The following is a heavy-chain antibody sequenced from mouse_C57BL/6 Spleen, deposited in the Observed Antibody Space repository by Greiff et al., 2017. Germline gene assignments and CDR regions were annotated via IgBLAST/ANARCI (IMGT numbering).Heavy chain of an antibody. V-gene: IGHV5-4*01. D-gene: IGHD2-1*01. Sequence: EVKLVESGGGLVKPGGSLKLSCAASGFTFSSYAMSWVRQTPEKRLEWVATISDGGSYTYYPDNVKGRFTISRDNAKNNLYLQMSHLKSEDTAMYYCARDNGNYFDYWGQGTTLTVSS. CDR2: ISDGGSYT. CDR3: ARDNGNYFDY. CDR1: GFTFSSYA. J-gene: IGHJ2*01.